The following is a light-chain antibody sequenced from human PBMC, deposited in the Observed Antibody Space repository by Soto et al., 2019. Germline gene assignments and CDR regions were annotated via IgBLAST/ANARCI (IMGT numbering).Light chain of an antibody. CDR3: QQFNANPLT. Sequence: DIQLTQSPSFLSASVGDRVTISCLSSQGISDYLAWSQQKPGKAPKLLIYGASTLQSGVPSRFSGCASGTEFTLTISSLQPEDFATYCCQQFNANPLTFG. CDR2: GAS. J-gene: IGKJ5*01. CDR1: QGISDY. V-gene: IGKV1-9*01.